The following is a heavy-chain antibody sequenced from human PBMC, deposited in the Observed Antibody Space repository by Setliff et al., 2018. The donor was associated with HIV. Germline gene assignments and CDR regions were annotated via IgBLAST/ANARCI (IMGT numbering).Heavy chain of an antibody. J-gene: IGHJ4*02. D-gene: IGHD6-13*01. Sequence: GGSLRLSCAASGFIFDDYAMHWVRQAPGRGLEWVSGISWNSGSIGYADSVKGRFTLSRDNAKNSLYLQMNSLKAEDTALYYCAKGFSSSWLYYFDYWGQGTLVTVSS. CDR3: AKGFSSSWLYYFDY. V-gene: IGHV3-9*01. CDR2: ISWNSGSI. CDR1: GFIFDDYA.